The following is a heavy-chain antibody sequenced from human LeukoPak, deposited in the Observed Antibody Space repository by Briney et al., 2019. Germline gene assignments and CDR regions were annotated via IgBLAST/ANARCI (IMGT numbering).Heavy chain of an antibody. D-gene: IGHD1-1*01. CDR2: IKQDGSEK. V-gene: IGHV3-7*01. Sequence: LSXXXSGFTFSSYWMSWVRQAPGKGLEWVANIKQDGSEKYYVDSVKGRFTISRDNAKNSLYLQMNSLRAEDTAVYYCASWKSLAFDYWGQGTLVTVSS. CDR3: ASWKSLAFDY. CDR1: GFTFSSYW. J-gene: IGHJ4*02.